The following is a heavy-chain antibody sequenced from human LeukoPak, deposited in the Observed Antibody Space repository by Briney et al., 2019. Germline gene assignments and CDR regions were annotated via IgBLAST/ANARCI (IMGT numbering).Heavy chain of an antibody. V-gene: IGHV3-48*02. CDR1: GFTFSSYN. Sequence: GGSLRLSCAASGFTFSSYNMSWARQAPGKGLEWVSYISSSSSTIYYADSVKGRFTISRDNAENSLYLQMNSLRDEDTAVYYCAREATRDSSGFYDAFDIWGQGTMVTVSS. D-gene: IGHD3-22*01. J-gene: IGHJ3*02. CDR3: AREATRDSSGFYDAFDI. CDR2: ISSSSSTI.